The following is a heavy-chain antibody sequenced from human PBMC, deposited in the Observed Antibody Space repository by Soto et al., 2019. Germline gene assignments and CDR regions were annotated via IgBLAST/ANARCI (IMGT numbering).Heavy chain of an antibody. Sequence: GGSLRLSCAASGFTFSSYGMHWVRQAPGKGLEWVAVIWYDGSNKYYADSVKGRFTISRDNSKNTLYLQMNSLRAEDTAVYYCARDLPKYYSGYEIDAFDIWGQGTMVTVSS. J-gene: IGHJ3*02. V-gene: IGHV3-33*01. CDR3: ARDLPKYYSGYEIDAFDI. CDR2: IWYDGSNK. CDR1: GFTFSSYG. D-gene: IGHD5-12*01.